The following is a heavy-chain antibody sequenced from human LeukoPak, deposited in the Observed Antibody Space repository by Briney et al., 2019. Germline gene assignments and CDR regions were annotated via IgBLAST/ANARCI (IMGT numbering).Heavy chain of an antibody. Sequence: SETLSLTCAVYGGSFSGYYWSWIRQPPGEGLEWIGEINHSGSTNYNPSLKSRVTISVDTSKNQFSLKLSSVTAADTAVYYCVRGFSYYYYGMDVWGQGTTVTVSS. J-gene: IGHJ6*02. CDR1: GGSFSGYY. V-gene: IGHV4-34*01. D-gene: IGHD2/OR15-2a*01. CDR3: VRGFSYYYYGMDV. CDR2: INHSGST.